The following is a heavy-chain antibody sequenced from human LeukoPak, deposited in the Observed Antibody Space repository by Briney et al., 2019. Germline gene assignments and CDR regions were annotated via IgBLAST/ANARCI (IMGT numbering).Heavy chain of an antibody. D-gene: IGHD2-15*01. Sequence: GESLKISRKGSGYSFTSYWISWVRQMPGKGLEWMGRIDPSDSYTNYSPSFQGHVTISADKSISTAYLQWSSLKASDTAMYYCARHVARSWWFDPWGQGTLVTVSS. CDR3: ARHVARSWWFDP. CDR1: GYSFTSYW. V-gene: IGHV5-10-1*01. J-gene: IGHJ5*02. CDR2: IDPSDSYT.